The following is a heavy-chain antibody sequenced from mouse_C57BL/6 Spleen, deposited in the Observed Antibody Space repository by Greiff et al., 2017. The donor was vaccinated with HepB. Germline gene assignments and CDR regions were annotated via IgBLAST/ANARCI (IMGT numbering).Heavy chain of an antibody. J-gene: IGHJ4*01. V-gene: IGHV1-18*01. CDR2: INPNNGGT. Sequence: EVQLQQSGPELVKPGASVKIPCKASGYTFTDYNMDWVKQSHGKSLEWIGDINPNNGGTIYNQKFKGKATLTVDKSSSTAYMELRSLTSEDTAVYYCARSPSYYYGSSYDMDYWGQGTSVTVSS. D-gene: IGHD1-1*01. CDR1: GYTFTDYN. CDR3: ARSPSYYYGSSYDMDY.